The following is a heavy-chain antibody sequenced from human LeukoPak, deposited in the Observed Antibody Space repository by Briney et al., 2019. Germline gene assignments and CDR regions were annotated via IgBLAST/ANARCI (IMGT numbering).Heavy chain of an antibody. J-gene: IGHJ2*01. CDR3: GRSERWLQFLWYFHL. D-gene: IGHD5-24*01. CDR2: INNNGGST. V-gene: IGHV3-64*01. CDR1: GFTFSSYA. Sequence: GGSLRLSCAASGFTFSSYAMHWVRQAPGKGLEYVSAINNNGGSTFYANSVKGRFTISRDNSKNTLYLQMGGLRAEDTAVYYCGRSERWLQFLWYFHLWGRGTLVTVSS.